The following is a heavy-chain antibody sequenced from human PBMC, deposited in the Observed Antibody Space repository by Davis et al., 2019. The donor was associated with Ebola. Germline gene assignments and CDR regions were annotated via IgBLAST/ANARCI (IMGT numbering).Heavy chain of an antibody. V-gene: IGHV3-11*04. J-gene: IGHJ6*02. CDR2: ISDTSRTI. CDR3: AREGIITSGMAV. CDR1: GFPFSDYY. D-gene: IGHD1-14*01. Sequence: GESLKISCAASGFPFSDYYMNWIRQAPGKGLELVSYISDTSRTIYYADSVKGRFTISRDNAKKSLFLQMNSLRDEDTAVYYCAREGIITSGMAVWGQGTTVIVSS.